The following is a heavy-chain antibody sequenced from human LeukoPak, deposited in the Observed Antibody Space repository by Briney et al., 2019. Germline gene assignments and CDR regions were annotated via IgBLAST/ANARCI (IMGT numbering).Heavy chain of an antibody. CDR3: ARDLKTYYDILTATCPSDY. Sequence: GGSLRLSCAASGFTFSSYGMSWVRQAPGKGLEWVSAISGSGSSTYYADSVKGRFTISRDNSKNTLYLQMNSLRAEDTAVYYCARDLKTYYDILTATCPSDYWGQGTLVTVSS. CDR2: ISGSGSST. CDR1: GFTFSSYG. D-gene: IGHD3-9*01. J-gene: IGHJ4*02. V-gene: IGHV3-23*01.